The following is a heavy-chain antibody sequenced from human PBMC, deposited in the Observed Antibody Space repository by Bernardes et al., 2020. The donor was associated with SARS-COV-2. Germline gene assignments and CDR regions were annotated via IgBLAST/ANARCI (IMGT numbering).Heavy chain of an antibody. CDR2: ISAYNGDT. D-gene: IGHD5-12*01. J-gene: IGHJ4*02. CDR1: GYTLINSV. V-gene: IGHV1-18*01. Sequence: ASVKVSCKTSGYTLINSVIIWVRQAPGQGLEWVGWISAYNGDTNYAQNLQGRVIMTTDTSTSTAYMELRSLRSDDTAVYYCARDSDTVPTNLDYWGQGTLVTVSS. CDR3: ARDSDTVPTNLDY.